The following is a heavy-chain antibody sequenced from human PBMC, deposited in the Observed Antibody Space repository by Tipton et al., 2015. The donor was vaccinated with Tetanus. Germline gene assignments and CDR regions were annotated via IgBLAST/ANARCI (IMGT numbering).Heavy chain of an antibody. D-gene: IGHD4-17*01. Sequence: AGLVKPSETLSLTCTVSGGSISSYYWSWIRQAPGKGLEWVSTISGSGGSTYYADSVKGRFTISRDNSKNTLYLHMNSLRAEDTAVYYCATDPVTTVTTKGVDAFDIWGQGTMVTVSS. V-gene: IGHV3-23*01. CDR1: GGSISSYY. CDR2: ISGSGGST. J-gene: IGHJ3*02. CDR3: ATDPVTTVTTKGVDAFDI.